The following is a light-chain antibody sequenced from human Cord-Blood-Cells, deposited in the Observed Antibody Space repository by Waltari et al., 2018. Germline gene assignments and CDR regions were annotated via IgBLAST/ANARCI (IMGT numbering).Light chain of an antibody. Sequence: EIVLTQSPATLSLSPGERATHPCRASQSVSSYLAWYQQKPGQAPRLLIYDASNRATGIPARFSGSGSGTDFTLTISSLEPEDFAVYYCQQRSNWPTFGQGTKLEIK. V-gene: IGKV3-11*01. CDR3: QQRSNWPT. CDR2: DAS. CDR1: QSVSSY. J-gene: IGKJ2*01.